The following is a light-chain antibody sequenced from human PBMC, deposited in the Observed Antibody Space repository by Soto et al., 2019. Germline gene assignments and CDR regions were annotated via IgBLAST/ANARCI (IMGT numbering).Light chain of an antibody. CDR3: QQRSSWWT. V-gene: IGKV3-11*01. J-gene: IGKJ1*01. CDR1: QSITTY. Sequence: ETVLTQSPATLSLSPGDRATLSCRASQSITTYLAWYQQQTGQDPTLLFYDASNRATGILARFSASGSGTHFTLTISRQEPEESAVYYCQQRSSWWTFGQGTKVEIK. CDR2: DAS.